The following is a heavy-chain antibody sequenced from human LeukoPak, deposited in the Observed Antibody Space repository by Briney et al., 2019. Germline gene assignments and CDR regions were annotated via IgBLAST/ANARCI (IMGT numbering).Heavy chain of an antibody. Sequence: ASVKVSCKVSGYTLTELSMHWVRQAPGKGLEWMGGFDPEDGETIYAQKFQGRVTISVHKSTSTAYMELSSLRSEDTAVYYCARDTDNFYDSSGHQGYWGQGTLVSVSS. V-gene: IGHV1-24*01. J-gene: IGHJ4*02. D-gene: IGHD3-22*01. CDR3: ARDTDNFYDSSGHQGY. CDR2: FDPEDGET. CDR1: GYTLTELS.